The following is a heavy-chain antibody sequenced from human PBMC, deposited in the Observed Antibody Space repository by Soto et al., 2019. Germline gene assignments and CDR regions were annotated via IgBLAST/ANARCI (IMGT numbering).Heavy chain of an antibody. D-gene: IGHD3-10*01. Sequence: PSETLSLTCTVSGGSISSGGYYWYWIRQHPGKGLEWIGYIYYSGTTYYNPSLKSRVTISVDTSKNQFSLKLSSVTAADTAVYYCARGVTMVRGVIHPPHLAYWGQGTLVTVSS. V-gene: IGHV4-31*03. CDR3: ARGVTMVRGVIHPPHLAY. J-gene: IGHJ4*02. CDR2: IYYSGTT. CDR1: GGSISSGGYY.